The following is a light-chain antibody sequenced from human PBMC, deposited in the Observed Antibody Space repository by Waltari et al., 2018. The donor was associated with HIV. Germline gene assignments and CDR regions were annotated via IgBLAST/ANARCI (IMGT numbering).Light chain of an antibody. V-gene: IGKV4-1*01. CDR1: RTVLDNRNY. J-gene: IGKJ4*01. Sequence: IVMTQSPDSLAVSLGERATVTCPSSRTVLDNRNYLAWYQQKPGQAPKVLIYGASTRAFGVPDRFSGSGSGTDFSLTISRVQADDVAIYYCQQYYTLRSTFGGGTKIEI. CDR3: QQYYTLRST. CDR2: GAS.